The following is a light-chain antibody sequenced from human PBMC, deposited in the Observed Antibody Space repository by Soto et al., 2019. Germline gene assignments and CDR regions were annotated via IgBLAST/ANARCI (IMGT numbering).Light chain of an antibody. CDR1: SSDVGGYDY. Sequence: QSVLTQPASMSGSPGQSITISCTGTSSDVGGYDYVSWYQQHAGKAPKLVIYEVSNRPSGVSNRFSGSKSGNTASLIISVLQAEDEADYYCSSYSSTSSRVFGTGTKVTVL. J-gene: IGLJ1*01. V-gene: IGLV2-14*01. CDR3: SSYSSTSSRV. CDR2: EVS.